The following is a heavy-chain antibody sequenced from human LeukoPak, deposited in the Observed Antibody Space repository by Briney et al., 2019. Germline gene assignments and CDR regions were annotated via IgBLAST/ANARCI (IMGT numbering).Heavy chain of an antibody. D-gene: IGHD6-6*01. CDR2: IYTSGST. J-gene: IGHJ3*02. CDR3: ARDRWAARPDAFDI. CDR1: GGSISSYY. V-gene: IGHV4-4*07. Sequence: SETLSPTCTVSGGSISSYYWSWIRQPAGKGLEWIGRIYTSGSTNYNPSLKSRVTMSVDTSKNQFSLKLSSVTAADTAVYYCARDRWAARPDAFDIWGQGTMVTVSS.